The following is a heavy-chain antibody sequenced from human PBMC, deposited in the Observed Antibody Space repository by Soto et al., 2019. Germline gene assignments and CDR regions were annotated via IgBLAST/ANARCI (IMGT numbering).Heavy chain of an antibody. J-gene: IGHJ4*02. D-gene: IGHD3-9*01. CDR3: ARDRSTGYWGGGFDY. CDR2: VSGTGGST. CDR1: GFTFRTYD. Sequence: EVQLLESGGGLVQPGGSLRLSCAASGFTFRTYDMSWVRQAPGKGLEWVSVVSGTGGSTYYADSVKGRFTISRDNSKKTLYLQMSSLRGEDTAGDDCARDRSTGYWGGGFDYWGQGTLVTVSS. V-gene: IGHV3-23*01.